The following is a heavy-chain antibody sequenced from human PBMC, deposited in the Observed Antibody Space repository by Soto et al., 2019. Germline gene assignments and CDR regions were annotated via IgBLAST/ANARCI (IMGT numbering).Heavy chain of an antibody. CDR3: ARGISYYYDSSGSPGGMDV. J-gene: IGHJ6*02. V-gene: IGHV1-8*01. CDR2: MNPNSGNT. D-gene: IGHD3-22*01. CDR1: GYTFTSYD. Sequence: QVQLVQSGAEVKKPGASVKVSCKASGYTFTSYDINWVRPATGQGLEWMGWMNPNSGNTGSAQKFQGRVTMTRNTTRSTAYMERSSLRSEDTAVYYCARGISYYYDSSGSPGGMDVWGQGTTVTVS.